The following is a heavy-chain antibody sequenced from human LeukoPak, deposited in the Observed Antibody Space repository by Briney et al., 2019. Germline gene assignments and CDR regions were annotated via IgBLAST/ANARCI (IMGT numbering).Heavy chain of an antibody. D-gene: IGHD1-26*01. CDR3: ARDTIGGSYLLDY. CDR1: GFTFSSYS. J-gene: IGHJ4*02. V-gene: IGHV3-21*01. CDR2: ISSSSSYI. Sequence: GGSPKLSCAASGFTFSSYSMNWVRQAPGKGLEWVSSISSSSSYIYYADSVKGRFTISRDNAKNSLYLQMNSLRAEDTAVYYCARDTIGGSYLLDYWGQGTLVTVSS.